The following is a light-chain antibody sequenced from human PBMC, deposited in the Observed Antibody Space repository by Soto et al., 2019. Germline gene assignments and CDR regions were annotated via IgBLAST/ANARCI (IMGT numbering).Light chain of an antibody. J-gene: IGKJ1*01. CDR2: LGS. CDR1: QTLLHGNGYNY. CDR3: QQSYSTPPWT. V-gene: IGKV2-28*01. Sequence: IALTQSPLSLPVTPGEPASISCRSSQTLLHGNGYNYLDWYLQKPGQSPQLLIYLGSNRASGVPDRFSGSGSGTDFTLKISRVEAEDFATYYCQQSYSTPPWTFGQGTKVDIK.